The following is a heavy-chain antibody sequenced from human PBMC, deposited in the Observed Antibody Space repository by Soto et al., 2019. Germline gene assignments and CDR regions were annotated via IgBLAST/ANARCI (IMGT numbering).Heavy chain of an antibody. CDR2: ISGSGGST. CDR1: GFTFSSYA. J-gene: IGHJ3*02. Sequence: GGSLRLFCAASGFTFSSYAMSWVRQAPGKGLEWVSAISGSGGSTYYADSVKGRFTISRDNSKNTLYLQMNSLRAEDTAVYYCAKDSGGTAMVSVRFVPDAFDIWGQGTMVTVSS. D-gene: IGHD5-18*01. CDR3: AKDSGGTAMVSVRFVPDAFDI. V-gene: IGHV3-23*01.